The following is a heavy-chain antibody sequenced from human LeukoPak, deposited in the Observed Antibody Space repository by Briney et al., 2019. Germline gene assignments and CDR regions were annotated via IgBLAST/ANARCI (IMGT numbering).Heavy chain of an antibody. CDR1: GFTFRNYG. Sequence: GGCLRLSCAASGFTFRNYGMHWVRQAPGKGREWVTFIRYDGADEYYADSVKGRFTIPRDDSKNTVFLQMNTLRVEDTAVYYCARGYTYFAYWGQGTLVTVSS. J-gene: IGHJ4*02. CDR2: IRYDGADE. V-gene: IGHV3-30*02. CDR3: ARGYTYFAY. D-gene: IGHD3-16*02.